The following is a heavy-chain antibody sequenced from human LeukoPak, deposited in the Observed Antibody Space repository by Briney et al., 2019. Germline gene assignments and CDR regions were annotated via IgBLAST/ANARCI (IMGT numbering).Heavy chain of an antibody. Sequence: SETLSLTCAVSGGSISSSSNWWSWVRQPPGKGLEWIGEIYHSGTTNYNPSLRGRVTISVDKSKNHFSLKVSSVTAADTAVYYCARGWLQSWFDPWDQGTLVTVSS. CDR3: ARGWLQSWFDP. V-gene: IGHV4-4*02. J-gene: IGHJ5*02. D-gene: IGHD5-24*01. CDR2: IYHSGTT. CDR1: GGSISSSSNW.